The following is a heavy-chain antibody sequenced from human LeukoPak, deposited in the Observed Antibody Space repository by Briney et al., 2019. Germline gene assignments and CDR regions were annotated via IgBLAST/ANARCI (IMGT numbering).Heavy chain of an antibody. D-gene: IGHD6-13*01. CDR3: VKSSSWFFQA. Sequence: GGSLRLSCAASEFIFSNSDMSWVRQAPGKGLEWVSGISGNDDRTFYTGSVRGRFTISRDNSKYTLDLQMDSLRAEDTAVYYCVKSSSWFFQAWGQGTLVTVSS. J-gene: IGHJ5*02. CDR2: ISGNDDRT. V-gene: IGHV3-23*01. CDR1: EFIFSNSD.